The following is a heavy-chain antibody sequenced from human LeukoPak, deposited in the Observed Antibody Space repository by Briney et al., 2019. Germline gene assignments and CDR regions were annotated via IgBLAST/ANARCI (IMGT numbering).Heavy chain of an antibody. D-gene: IGHD1-26*01. CDR2: ISSSGTTI. V-gene: IGHV3-48*01. Sequence: GGSLRLSCAASGSTFSSYAMSWVRQAPGKGLEWVSYISSSGTTISYAQSVKGRFTITRDNAQNSLTLHMNTLRADDTAVYYCAKDGGTHFDHWGQGTLVTVSS. CDR1: GSTFSSYA. CDR3: AKDGGTHFDH. J-gene: IGHJ4*02.